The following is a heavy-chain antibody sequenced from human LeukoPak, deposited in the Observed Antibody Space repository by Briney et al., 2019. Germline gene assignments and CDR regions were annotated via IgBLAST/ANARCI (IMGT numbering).Heavy chain of an antibody. V-gene: IGHV4-59*08. J-gene: IGHJ4*02. CDR2: IFYGGST. CDR3: ARPYFDWSPFDY. D-gene: IGHD3-9*01. Sequence: PSETLSLTCTVSGGSISGYYWSWIRQPPGKGLECIGYIFYGGSTNYNPSLKSRVTISVDTSKNQFSLKLSSVTAADTAVYYCARPYFDWSPFDYWGQGTLVTVSS. CDR1: GGSISGYY.